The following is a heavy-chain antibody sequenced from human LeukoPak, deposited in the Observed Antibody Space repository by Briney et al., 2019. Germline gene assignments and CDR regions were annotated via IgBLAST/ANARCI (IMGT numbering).Heavy chain of an antibody. V-gene: IGHV1-18*01. CDR2: ISAYNGNT. D-gene: IGHD3-3*01. CDR3: ARDRIQEWSVAFDI. Sequence: ASVKVSCKASGYTFTSYGISWVRQAPGQGLEWMGWISAYNGNTNYAQKLQGRVTMTTDTSTSTAYMELRSLRSDDTAVYYCARDRIQEWSVAFDIWGQGTMVTVSS. J-gene: IGHJ3*02. CDR1: GYTFTSYG.